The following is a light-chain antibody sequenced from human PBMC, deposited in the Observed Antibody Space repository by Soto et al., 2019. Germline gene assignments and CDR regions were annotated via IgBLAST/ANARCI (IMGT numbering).Light chain of an antibody. CDR3: QQYNSYS. CDR1: QSISKW. CDR2: HAS. V-gene: IGKV1-5*01. J-gene: IGKJ1*01. Sequence: DIQMTQSPSTLSASLGDRVSITCRASQSISKWLAWHQQKPGTAPKVLIYHASNLQSGVPSRFSGSGSGTEFTLTISSLQPDDFATYYCQQYNSYSFGQGTKVDIK.